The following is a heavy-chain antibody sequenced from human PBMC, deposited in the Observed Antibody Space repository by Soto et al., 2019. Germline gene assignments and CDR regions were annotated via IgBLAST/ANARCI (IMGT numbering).Heavy chain of an antibody. CDR3: AREWGLLPYYVMNV. V-gene: IGHV4-61*03. Sequence: TLSLTCIVSGDSVTSGSYYWTWLRQPPGKGLEWIGYISYTGRTKYNPSLQSRVTISVDTSKNDFSLNLSSVTAADTAVYFCAREWGLLPYYVMNVWGHGTAVTVSS. CDR1: GDSVTSGSYY. CDR2: ISYTGRT. D-gene: IGHD7-27*01. J-gene: IGHJ6*02.